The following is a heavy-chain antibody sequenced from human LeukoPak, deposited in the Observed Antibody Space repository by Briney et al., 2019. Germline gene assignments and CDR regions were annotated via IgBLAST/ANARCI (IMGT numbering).Heavy chain of an antibody. D-gene: IGHD5-24*01. CDR2: IKRDGSEQ. CDR1: GFTFSRYY. Sequence: GGSLRLSCAASGFTFSRYYMNWVRQAPGKGLEWVASIKRDGSEQDYVDSVKGRFTISRDNAKNSLYLQMNSLRAEDTAVYYCARDMGWLQYDYWGQGTLVTVSS. J-gene: IGHJ4*02. CDR3: ARDMGWLQYDY. V-gene: IGHV3-7*01.